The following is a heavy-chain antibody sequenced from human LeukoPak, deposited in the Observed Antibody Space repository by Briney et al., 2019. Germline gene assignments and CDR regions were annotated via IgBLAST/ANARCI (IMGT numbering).Heavy chain of an antibody. J-gene: IGHJ4*02. CDR3: AKGARSSSGYTTD. CDR1: GFTFSSYE. V-gene: IGHV3-9*01. D-gene: IGHD3-22*01. Sequence: GGSLRLSCAASGFTFSSYEMNWVRQAPGKGLEWVAGINWNSVSAVYADSLKGRLTISRDNAKNSLFLQMNSLKTEDTAFYYCAKGARSSSGYTTDWGQGILVTVSS. CDR2: INWNSVSA.